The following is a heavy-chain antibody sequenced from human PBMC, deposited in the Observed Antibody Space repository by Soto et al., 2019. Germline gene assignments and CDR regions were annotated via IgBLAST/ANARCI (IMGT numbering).Heavy chain of an antibody. CDR1: GFTFSSYA. CDR3: ARDDTFYYYGMDV. V-gene: IGHV3-30-3*01. Sequence: GGSLRLSCAASGFTFSSYAMHWVRQAPGKGLEWVAVISYDGSNKYYADSVKGRFTISRDNSKNTLYLQMNSLRADDTAVYYCARDDTFYYYGMDVWGQGTTVTVSS. CDR2: ISYDGSNK. J-gene: IGHJ6*02.